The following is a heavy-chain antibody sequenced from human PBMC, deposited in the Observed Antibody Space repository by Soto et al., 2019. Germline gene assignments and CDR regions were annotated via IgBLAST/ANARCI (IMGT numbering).Heavy chain of an antibody. CDR3: AIILLWDNYDSDGLDN. CDR1: GGPYNKNT. Sequence: ASVKVSCKAPGGPYNKNTISWVRQAPGQGIEWMGRTIPIFDITNYAQKFQGRVTITADKSTSTVYMDLSSLRSEDTAVYYCAIILLWDNYDSDGLDNRGQGTLVTVS. D-gene: IGHD3-22*01. V-gene: IGHV1-69*02. J-gene: IGHJ4*02. CDR2: TIPIFDIT.